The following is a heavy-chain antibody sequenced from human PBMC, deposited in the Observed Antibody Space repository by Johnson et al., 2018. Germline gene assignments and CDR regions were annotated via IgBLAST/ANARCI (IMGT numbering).Heavy chain of an antibody. CDR2: INKDGSDE. CDR3: ARDGGLGPLYDF. Sequence: VQLVESGGGLVQSGGSLRLSCAASGFSFTASWMAWVRQAPGKGLEWVANINKDGSDEYYVDSVKGRFTISRDNTKNSVYLQVTSLRAEATAVYYCARDGGLGPLYDFWGQGTLVTVSS. D-gene: IGHD3-16*01. CDR1: GFSFTASW. J-gene: IGHJ4*02. V-gene: IGHV3-7*01.